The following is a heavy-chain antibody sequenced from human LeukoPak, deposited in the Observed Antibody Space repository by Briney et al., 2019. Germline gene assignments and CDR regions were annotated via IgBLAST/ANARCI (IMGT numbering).Heavy chain of an antibody. J-gene: IGHJ4*02. CDR2: IYYSGST. Sequence: KPSETLSLTCTVSGGSISSYYWSWLRQPPGKGLEWIGYIYYSGSTYYNPSLKSRVTISVDTSKNQFSLKLSSVTAADTAVYYCARTKSRYGGNSNFDYWGQGTLVTVSS. V-gene: IGHV4-59*01. CDR1: GGSISSYY. D-gene: IGHD4-23*01. CDR3: ARTKSRYGGNSNFDY.